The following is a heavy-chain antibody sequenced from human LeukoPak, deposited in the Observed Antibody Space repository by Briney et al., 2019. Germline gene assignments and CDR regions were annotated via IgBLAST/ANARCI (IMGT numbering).Heavy chain of an antibody. J-gene: IGHJ3*02. D-gene: IGHD1-7*01. CDR3: ARDQDWNYAFDI. CDR2: NNPSGGST. V-gene: IGHV1-46*01. CDR1: GYTLTSYF. Sequence: ASVKVSCKASGYTLTSYFIHWVRQAPGQGLEWMGINNPSGGSTSCAQKFQCRVTMTRDTSTSTVYMELSSLRFEDTAVYYCARDQDWNYAFDIWGQGTMVTVSS.